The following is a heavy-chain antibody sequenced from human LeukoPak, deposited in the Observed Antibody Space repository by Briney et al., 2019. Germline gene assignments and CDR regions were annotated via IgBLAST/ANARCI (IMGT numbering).Heavy chain of an antibody. V-gene: IGHV5-51*01. CDR3: ARHFPSSGWY. J-gene: IGHJ4*02. D-gene: IGHD6-19*01. CDR1: GYSFTSYW. CDR2: IYPRDSDT. Sequence: GESLKISCKGSGYSFTSYWIGWVRQMPGKGLEWMGIIYPRDSDTRYNPSFQGQVTISADKSISTAYLQWSSLKALDNGMYYCARHFPSSGWYWGQGTLVTVSS.